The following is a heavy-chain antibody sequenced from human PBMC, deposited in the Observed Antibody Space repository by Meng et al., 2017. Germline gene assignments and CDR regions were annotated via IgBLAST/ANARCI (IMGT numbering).Heavy chain of an antibody. CDR1: MVSVPSNRAG. J-gene: IGHJ4*02. D-gene: IGHD1-26*01. CDR2: TYYRPKWYY. CDR3: AREVGTSRPFEY. Sequence: HVHPRPSRQGLLKPSQTLSTPWSISMVSVPSNRAGWNWFRLSPSRGLEWLGRTYYRPKWYYDYAISVKGRMSVNADTSKNQFSLQLNSVTPEDTAVYYCAREVGTSRPFEYWGQGTLVTVFS. V-gene: IGHV6-1*02.